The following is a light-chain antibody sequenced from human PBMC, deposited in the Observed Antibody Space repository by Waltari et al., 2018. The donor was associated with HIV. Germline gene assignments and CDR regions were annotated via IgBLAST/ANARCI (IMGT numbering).Light chain of an antibody. V-gene: IGLV2-11*01. J-gene: IGLJ2*01. CDR1: SSDVGVYNF. CDR2: DVS. CDR3: CSYAGSYPVV. Sequence: QSALTQPRSVSGSPGQSVTISCTGTSSDVGVYNFVSWYQQHPGKAPKLMIYDVSKRPSGVPVRFSGSKSGNTASLTISGLQAEDVADYYCCSYAGSYPVVFGGGTKLTVL.